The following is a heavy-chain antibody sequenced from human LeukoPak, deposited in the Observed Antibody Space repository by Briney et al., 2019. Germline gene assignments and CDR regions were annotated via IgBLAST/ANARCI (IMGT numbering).Heavy chain of an antibody. V-gene: IGHV3-23*01. CDR2: ISGSGGST. D-gene: IGHD1-14*01. CDR1: GFTFSSYA. J-gene: IGHJ4*02. CDR3: GKDGGGGYKYQDY. Sequence: GGSLRLSCAASGFTFSSYAMSWVRQAPGKGLEWVSAISGSGGSTYYADSVKGRFTISRDNSKNTLYLQMNSLRAEDTAVYYCGKDGGGGYKYQDYWGQGTLVTVSS.